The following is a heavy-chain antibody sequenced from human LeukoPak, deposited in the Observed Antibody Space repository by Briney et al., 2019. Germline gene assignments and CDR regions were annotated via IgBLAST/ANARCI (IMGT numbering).Heavy chain of an antibody. CDR2: IYPGDSDT. CDR1: ECSFTSYW. D-gene: IGHD6-19*01. V-gene: IGHV5-51*01. CDR3: SRHHSSGWTRDAFDI. Sequence: GESLKISCEGSECSFTSYWIGWVRQMPGKGLEWMGIIYPGDSDTRYSPSFQGQVTISADKSISSAYLQWSSLKASDTAMYYCSRHHSSGWTRDAFDIWGQGTMVTVSS. J-gene: IGHJ3*02.